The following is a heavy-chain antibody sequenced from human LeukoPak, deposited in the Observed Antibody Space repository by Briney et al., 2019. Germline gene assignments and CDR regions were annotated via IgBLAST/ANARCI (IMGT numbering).Heavy chain of an antibody. CDR2: IKSKTDGGTT. J-gene: IGHJ3*02. V-gene: IGHV3-15*01. Sequence: GGSLRLSCAASGFTFSNAWMSWVRQAPGKGLEWVGRIKSKTDGGTTDYAAPVKGRFTISRDDSKNTLYLQMNSLETEDTAVYYCTTGLSVGGAFDIWGQGTMVTVSS. D-gene: IGHD3-16*01. CDR3: TTGLSVGGAFDI. CDR1: GFTFSNAW.